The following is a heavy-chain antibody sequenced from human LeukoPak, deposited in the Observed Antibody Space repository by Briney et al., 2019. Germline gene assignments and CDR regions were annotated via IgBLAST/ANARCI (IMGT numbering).Heavy chain of an antibody. J-gene: IGHJ4*02. CDR2: FHYSGNA. CDR1: GGSISRYY. V-gene: IGHV4-59*08. CDR3: ARRAAALDY. Sequence: SETLSLTCTVSGGSISRYYWSWIRQPPGKGLEWIGYFHYSGNANYNPSLSSRITMSVDTSKNQFSLKLNSVTAADTAVYYCARRAAALDYWGQGTLVTVSS. D-gene: IGHD6-13*01.